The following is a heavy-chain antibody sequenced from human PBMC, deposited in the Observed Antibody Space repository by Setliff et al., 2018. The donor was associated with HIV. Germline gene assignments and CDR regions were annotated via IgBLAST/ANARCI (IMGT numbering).Heavy chain of an antibody. V-gene: IGHV4-39*01. CDR1: LGSINTHR. Sequence: PSETLSLTCTVSLGSINTHRWNWIRQPAGKGLEWIGTVYYTGSTQYNPSFKSRVTISVDTSKNQFSLKLISVTAADTAVYYCARMESTRPPRGLDYWGQGALVTVSS. CDR2: VYYTGST. J-gene: IGHJ4*02. CDR3: ARMESTRPPRGLDY. D-gene: IGHD6-6*01.